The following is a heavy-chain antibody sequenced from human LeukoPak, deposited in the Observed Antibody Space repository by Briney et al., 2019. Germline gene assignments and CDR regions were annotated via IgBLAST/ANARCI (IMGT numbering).Heavy chain of an antibody. CDR2: ICCSGGST. CDR3: AKAVTMIVVGEDAFDI. D-gene: IGHD3-22*01. J-gene: IGHJ3*02. Sequence: GGSLRLSCAASGFTFSSYAMSWVRQAPGKGLEWVSAICCSGGSTYYADSVKGRFTISRANSKNTLHLQMTSLRAEATAVYYGAKAVTMIVVGEDAFDIWGQGTMVTVSS. CDR1: GFTFSSYA. V-gene: IGHV3-23*01.